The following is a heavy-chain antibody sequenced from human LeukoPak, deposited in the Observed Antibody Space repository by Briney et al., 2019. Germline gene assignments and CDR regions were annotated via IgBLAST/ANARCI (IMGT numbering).Heavy chain of an antibody. CDR1: GFTFSSYA. J-gene: IGHJ4*02. Sequence: GGSLRLSCAASGFTFSSYAMSWVRQASGKGLEWVSAISGSGGSTYYADSVKGRFTISRDNSKNTLYLQMNSLRAEDTAVYYCAIRTYYDILPGSFDYWGQGTLVTVSS. V-gene: IGHV3-23*01. CDR2: ISGSGGST. CDR3: AIRTYYDILPGSFDY. D-gene: IGHD3-9*01.